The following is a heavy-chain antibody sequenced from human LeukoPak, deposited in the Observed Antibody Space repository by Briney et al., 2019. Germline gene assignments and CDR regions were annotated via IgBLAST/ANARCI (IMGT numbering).Heavy chain of an antibody. D-gene: IGHD6-19*01. CDR3: ARDATPQYSSGWVFFDY. J-gene: IGHJ4*02. CDR2: ISSSTGTI. Sequence: PGGSLRLSCAASGFTFSNYEMNWVRQVPGKGLEWISYISSSTGTIHNEDSVKGRFTISRDKGRNSMYLQMNSIRVDDTAVYYCARDATPQYSSGWVFFDYWGQGTLVTVSS. V-gene: IGHV3-48*03. CDR1: GFTFSNYE.